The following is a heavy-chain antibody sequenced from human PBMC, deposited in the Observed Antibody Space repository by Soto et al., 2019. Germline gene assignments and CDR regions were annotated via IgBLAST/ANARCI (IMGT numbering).Heavy chain of an antibody. V-gene: IGHV4-34*01. CDR2: INHSGST. CDR3: ASGYSNYGNGMDV. J-gene: IGHJ6*02. CDR1: GGSFSGYY. D-gene: IGHD4-4*01. Sequence: SETLSLTCAVYGGSFSGYYWSWIRQPPGKGLEWIGEINHSGSTNYNPSLNGQVTISVDTSKNQFSLKLSSVTAADTAVDYCASGYSNYGNGMDVWGQGTTVTVSS.